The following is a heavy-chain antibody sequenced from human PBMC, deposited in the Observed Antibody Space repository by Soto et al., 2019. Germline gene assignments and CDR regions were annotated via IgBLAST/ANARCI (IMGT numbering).Heavy chain of an antibody. J-gene: IGHJ6*02. D-gene: IGHD2-8*02. Sequence: PGGSLRLSCAASGFILSTYPMTWVRQAPGRGLEWVSYISHSGSTIYYANSVKGRFTISRDNVKNSLYLQMNSLRAEDTAMYFCARDDTGSMDVWGQGTTVTVSS. CDR3: ARDDTGSMDV. CDR1: GFILSTYP. V-gene: IGHV3-11*01. CDR2: ISHSGSTI.